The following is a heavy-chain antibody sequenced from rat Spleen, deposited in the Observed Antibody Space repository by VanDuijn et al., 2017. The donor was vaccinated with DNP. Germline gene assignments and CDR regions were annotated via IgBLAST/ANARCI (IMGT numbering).Heavy chain of an antibody. J-gene: IGHJ3*01. D-gene: IGHD4-3*01. CDR1: GYTFTTYY. Sequence: QVQLQQSGTELAKPGSSVKISCKASGYTFTTYYITWIKQTTGQGLEYIGYINTGSGGTNFNEQFKGKATLTVDKSSSTAFMQLSSLTPDDSAVYYCARSWVGVRGIWFAYWGQGTLVTVSS. CDR2: INTGSGGT. CDR3: ARSWVGVRGIWFAY. V-gene: IGHV1-43*01.